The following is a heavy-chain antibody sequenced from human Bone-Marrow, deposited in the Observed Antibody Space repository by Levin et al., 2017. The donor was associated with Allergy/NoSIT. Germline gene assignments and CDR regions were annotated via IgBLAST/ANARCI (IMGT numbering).Heavy chain of an antibody. J-gene: IGHJ4*02. V-gene: IGHV4-30-2*01. CDR1: GGSISSGTSS. D-gene: IGHD3-10*01. CDR3: ARGGAWVGELSSAFDY. Sequence: SETLSLTCSVSGGSISSGTSSWSWIRQPPGKGLEWIGYIYHSGTTYYNPSLKSRVTISVDASKNQFSLNLSSVTAADTAVYYCARGGAWVGELSSAFDYWGQGTLVTVSS. CDR2: IYHSGTT.